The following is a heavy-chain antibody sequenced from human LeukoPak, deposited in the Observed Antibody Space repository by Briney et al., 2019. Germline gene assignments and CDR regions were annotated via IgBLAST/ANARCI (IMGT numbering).Heavy chain of an antibody. J-gene: IGHJ4*02. Sequence: PSETLSLTCAVYGGSFSGYYWSWIRQPPGKGLEWIGEINHSGSTNYNPSLKSRVTISVDTSKNQFSLKLSSVTAADTAVYYCARGGGYGGNFDYWGQGTLVTVSS. CDR3: ARGGGYGGNFDY. CDR1: GGSFSGYY. CDR2: INHSGST. V-gene: IGHV4-34*01. D-gene: IGHD4-23*01.